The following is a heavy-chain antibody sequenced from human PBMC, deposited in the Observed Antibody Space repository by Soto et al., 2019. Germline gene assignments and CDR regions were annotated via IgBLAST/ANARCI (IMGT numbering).Heavy chain of an antibody. CDR1: GFTFSSYS. CDR2: ISGSGGST. CDR3: AKEGYSSGWLDY. J-gene: IGHJ4*02. Sequence: GSLRLSCAASGFTFSSYSMNWVRQAPGKGLEWVSAISGSGGSTYYADSVKGRFTISRDNSKNTLYLQMNSLRAEDTAVYYCAKEGYSSGWLDYWGQGTLVTVSS. V-gene: IGHV3-23*01. D-gene: IGHD6-19*01.